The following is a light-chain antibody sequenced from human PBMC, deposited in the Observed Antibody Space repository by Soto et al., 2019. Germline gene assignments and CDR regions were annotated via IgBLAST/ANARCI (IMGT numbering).Light chain of an antibody. J-gene: IGLJ1*01. Sequence: SVLTQPASVSGSPGQSITISCTGTSSDVGGYNYVSWYQQHPGKAPKFMIYDVSNRPSGVSNRFSGSKSDNTASLTISGLQAEDGADYYCNSFTTSSTYVFGTGTKVTVL. V-gene: IGLV2-14*01. CDR1: SSDVGGYNY. CDR3: NSFTTSSTYV. CDR2: DVS.